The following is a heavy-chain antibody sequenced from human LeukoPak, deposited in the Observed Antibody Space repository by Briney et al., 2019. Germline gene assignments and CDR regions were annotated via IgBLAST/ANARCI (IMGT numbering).Heavy chain of an antibody. D-gene: IGHD6-13*01. CDR1: GFTFGSYV. Sequence: PGGSLRLSCAASGFTFGSYVMSWVRQAPGKGPEWVSAISGDGGTYYADSVKGRFTISRDNAKNTLYLQMNSLRAEDTAVYYCARRGTAGTGDHWGQGTLVTVSS. CDR2: ISGDGGT. V-gene: IGHV3-23*01. CDR3: ARRGTAGTGDH. J-gene: IGHJ4*02.